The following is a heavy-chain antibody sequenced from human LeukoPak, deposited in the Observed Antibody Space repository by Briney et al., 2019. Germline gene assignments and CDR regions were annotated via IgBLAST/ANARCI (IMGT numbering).Heavy chain of an antibody. J-gene: IGHJ1*01. CDR3: ARRAELLWFGELFGFGSAEYFQH. D-gene: IGHD3-10*01. Sequence: SETLSLTCTVSGGSISSSSYYWGWIRQPPGKGLEWIGSIYYSGSTYYNPSLKSRVTISVDTSKNQFSLKLSSVTAADTAVYYCARRAELLWFGELFGFGSAEYFQHWGQGTLVTVSS. CDR1: GGSISSSSYY. V-gene: IGHV4-39*01. CDR2: IYYSGST.